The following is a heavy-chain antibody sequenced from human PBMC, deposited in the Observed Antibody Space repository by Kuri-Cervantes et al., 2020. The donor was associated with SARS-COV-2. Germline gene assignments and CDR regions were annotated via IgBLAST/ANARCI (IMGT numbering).Heavy chain of an antibody. V-gene: IGHV3-53*01. D-gene: IGHD1-14*01. J-gene: IGHJ4*02. CDR1: GFTFSNAW. CDR2: IYSGGST. CDR3: AKDQRGNPDYFDY. Sequence: GGSLRLSCAASGFTFSNAWMSWIRQAPGKGLEWVSVIYSGGSTYYADSVKGRFTISRDNSKNTLYLQMNSLRAEDTAVYYCAKDQRGNPDYFDYWGQGTLVTVSS.